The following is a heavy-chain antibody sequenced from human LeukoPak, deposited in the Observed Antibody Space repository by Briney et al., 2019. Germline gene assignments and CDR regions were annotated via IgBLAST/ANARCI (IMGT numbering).Heavy chain of an antibody. J-gene: IGHJ6*04. CDR3: AKDLDYGDSLSGTMDV. D-gene: IGHD4-17*01. V-gene: IGHV3-30*02. CDR1: GFTFSSYG. Sequence: PGGSLRLSCAASGFTFSSYGMHWVRQAPGKGLEWLAFIRYDGNNKYYADSVKGRFTVSRDNSKNTLYLQMNSLRAEDTALYYCAKDLDYGDSLSGTMDVWGKGTTVTVSS. CDR2: IRYDGNNK.